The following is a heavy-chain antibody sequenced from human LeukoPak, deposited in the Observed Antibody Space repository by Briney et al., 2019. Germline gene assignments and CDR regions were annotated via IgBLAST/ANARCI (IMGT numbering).Heavy chain of an antibody. Sequence: GASLKISCKGSGYRFTSYWIGWVRQMPGKGLEWMGIIYPGDSDTRYSPSFQGQVTISADKSISTAYLQWSSLKASDTAMYYCARPRGGGSGSYYSLDYWGQGTLVTVSS. CDR3: ARPRGGGSGSYYSLDY. D-gene: IGHD3-10*01. J-gene: IGHJ4*02. V-gene: IGHV5-51*01. CDR1: GYRFTSYW. CDR2: IYPGDSDT.